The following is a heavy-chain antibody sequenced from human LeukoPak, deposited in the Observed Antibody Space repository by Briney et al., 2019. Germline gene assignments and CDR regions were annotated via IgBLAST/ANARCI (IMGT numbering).Heavy chain of an antibody. D-gene: IGHD3-22*01. J-gene: IGHJ4*02. Sequence: AGGSLRLSCAGSGFTFSSYAMSWVRQAPGKGLEWVSAISGSGGSTYYADSVKGRFTISRDNSKNTLYLQMNSLRAEDTAVYYCAKESYDSSGYYLLDYWGQGTLVTVSS. CDR1: GFTFSSYA. CDR3: AKESYDSSGYYLLDY. V-gene: IGHV3-23*01. CDR2: ISGSGGST.